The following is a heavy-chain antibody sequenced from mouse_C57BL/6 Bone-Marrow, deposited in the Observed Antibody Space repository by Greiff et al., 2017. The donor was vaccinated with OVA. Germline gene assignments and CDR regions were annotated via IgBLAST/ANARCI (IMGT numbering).Heavy chain of an antibody. D-gene: IGHD2-4*01. CDR3: ARQGGDYGGFDY. Sequence: EVQVVESGGGLVQPGGSLKLSCAASGFTFSDYYMYWVRQTPEKRLEWVAYISNGGGSTYYSDTVKGRFTISRDNAKNTLYLQMSRLKSEDTAMYYCARQGGDYGGFDYWGQGTTLTVSS. V-gene: IGHV5-12*01. CDR2: ISNGGGST. J-gene: IGHJ2*01. CDR1: GFTFSDYY.